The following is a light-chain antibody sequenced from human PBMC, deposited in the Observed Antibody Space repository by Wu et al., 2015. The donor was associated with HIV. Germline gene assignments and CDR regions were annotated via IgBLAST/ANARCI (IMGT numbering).Light chain of an antibody. J-gene: IGKJ4*01. V-gene: IGKV3-11*01. CDR3: QQRSNWPPGLT. CDR2: DGN. Sequence: EIVLTQSPATMSLSPGERATLSCRASQSVSDYLAWYQQKPGQAPRLLIYDGNNRATGIPARFSGSGSGTDFTLTISRLEPEDSAVYYCQQRSNWPPGLTFGGGTKMEIK. CDR1: QSVSDY.